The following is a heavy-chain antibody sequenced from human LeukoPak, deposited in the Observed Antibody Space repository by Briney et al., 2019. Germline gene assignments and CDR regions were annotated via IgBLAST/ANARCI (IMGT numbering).Heavy chain of an antibody. Sequence: PSETLSLTCAVYGGSFSGYYWSWIRQPPGKGLEWIGEINHSGSTNYNPSLKSRVTISVDTSKNQFSLKLSSVTAADTAVYYCEVRDYHSSSWFNWFDPWGQGTLVTVSS. CDR1: GGSFSGYY. CDR3: EVRDYHSSSWFNWFDP. J-gene: IGHJ5*02. CDR2: INHSGST. V-gene: IGHV4-34*01. D-gene: IGHD6-13*01.